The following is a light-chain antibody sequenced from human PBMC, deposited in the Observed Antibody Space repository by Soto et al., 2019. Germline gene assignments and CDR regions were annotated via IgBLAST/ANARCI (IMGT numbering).Light chain of an antibody. CDR3: QQNYRDPLT. J-gene: IGKJ4*01. CDR2: GAS. V-gene: IGKV1-39*01. Sequence: DIQMTQSPSSVSALIGDRVTITCRASQGVGSHVNWYQQKPGKAPNLLIHGASNLQSGVPSTFSGSGSGTDFTLTISSLQPEDFATYYCQQNYRDPLTFGGGTKVEIK. CDR1: QGVGSH.